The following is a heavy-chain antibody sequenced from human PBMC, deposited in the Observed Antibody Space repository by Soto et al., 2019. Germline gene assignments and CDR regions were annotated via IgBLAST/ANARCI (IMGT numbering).Heavy chain of an antibody. CDR3: VRGPGGYDFWSGYYFGWDAFDI. Sequence: ASVKVSCKASGYTFTSYDINWVRQATGQGLEWMGWMNPNSGNTGYAQKFQGRVTTTRNTSISTAYMELSSLRSEDTAVYYCVRGPGGYDFWSGYYFGWDAFDIWGQGTMVTVSS. V-gene: IGHV1-8*01. J-gene: IGHJ3*02. D-gene: IGHD3-3*01. CDR2: MNPNSGNT. CDR1: GYTFTSYD.